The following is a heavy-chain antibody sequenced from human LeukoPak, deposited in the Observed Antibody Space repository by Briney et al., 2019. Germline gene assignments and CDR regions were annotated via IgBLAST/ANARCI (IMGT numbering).Heavy chain of an antibody. J-gene: IGHJ4*02. V-gene: IGHV4-34*01. CDR2: INHSGST. CDR1: GGSFSGYY. CDR3: ARGSTPPRYSSSPTGFDYWAKRSASRYSSSPTGFDY. Sequence: PSETLSLTCAVYGGSFSGYYWSWIRQPPGKGLEWIGEINHSGSTNYNPSLKSRVTISVDTSKNQFSLKLSSATAADTALYYCARGSTPPRYSSSPTGFDYWAKRSASRYSSSPTGFDYWGQGTLVTVSS. D-gene: IGHD6-13*01.